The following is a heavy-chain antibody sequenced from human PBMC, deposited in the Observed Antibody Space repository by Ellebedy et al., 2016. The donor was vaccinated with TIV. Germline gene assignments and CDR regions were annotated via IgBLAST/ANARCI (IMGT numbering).Heavy chain of an antibody. D-gene: IGHD1-26*01. V-gene: IGHV3-30*09. Sequence: GGSLRLXCVASGFSFKTYLMHWVRQAPGKGLEWVAGISYDGSFTYYADSVRGRFAISRDNSKNTLYLQINSLRTNDTAVYFCARDLVGSHYNHWGQGTLVIVSS. CDR2: ISYDGSFT. J-gene: IGHJ4*02. CDR1: GFSFKTYL. CDR3: ARDLVGSHYNH.